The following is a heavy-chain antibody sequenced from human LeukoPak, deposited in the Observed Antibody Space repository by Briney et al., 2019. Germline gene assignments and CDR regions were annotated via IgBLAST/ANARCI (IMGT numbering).Heavy chain of an antibody. CDR3: ASKTFCTSISCHFDY. J-gene: IGHJ4*02. V-gene: IGHV3-23*01. CDR1: GFTFGSYA. D-gene: IGHD2-2*01. Sequence: GGSLRLSCAASGFTFGSYAMTWVRQAPGKGRKWVSAISDSGANTYYADSVKGRFTISRDNSKNTLYLQMNSLRADDTAVYYCASKTFCTSISCHFDYWGQGTRVTVSS. CDR2: ISDSGANT.